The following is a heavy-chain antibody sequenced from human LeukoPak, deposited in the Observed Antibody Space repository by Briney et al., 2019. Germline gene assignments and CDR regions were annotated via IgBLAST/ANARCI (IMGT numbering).Heavy chain of an antibody. CDR3: AKGITSNDAFDI. Sequence: GGSLRLSCAASKFTFNSYAIHWVRQAPGKGLEWVAVISYDGSNKYYADSVKGLFTISRDNSKNTMYLQMNSLRDEDTAVYYCAKGITSNDAFDIWGQGTMVTVS. CDR1: KFTFNSYA. J-gene: IGHJ3*02. CDR2: ISYDGSNK. D-gene: IGHD3-10*01. V-gene: IGHV3-30*04.